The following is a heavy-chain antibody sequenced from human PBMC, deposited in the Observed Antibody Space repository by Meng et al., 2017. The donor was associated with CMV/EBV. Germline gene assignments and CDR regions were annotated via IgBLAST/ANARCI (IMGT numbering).Heavy chain of an antibody. V-gene: IGHV4-34*01. CDR3: ARVRHSFVVVPAAKCCWFDP. CDR2: INHSGST. Sequence: LSGYYWSWIHQPPGKGLEWIGEINHSGSTNYSPSLKSRVTISVDTSKNQFSLKLSSVTAADTAVYYCARVRHSFVVVPAAKCCWFDPWGQGTLVTVSS. CDR1: LSGYY. J-gene: IGHJ5*02. D-gene: IGHD2-2*01.